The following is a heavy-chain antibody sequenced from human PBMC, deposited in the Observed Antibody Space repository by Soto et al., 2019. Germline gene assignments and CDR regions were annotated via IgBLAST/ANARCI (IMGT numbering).Heavy chain of an antibody. CDR1: GYTFTNHG. CDR2: ISGHNGNT. Sequence: QVQLVQSGAEVKKPGASVKLSCKASGYTFTNHGISWVRQAPGQGLEWLGWISGHNGNTKYAQRLQGRVTMTTDTATSTAYMELRSLKSDDTAVYYCARDLSPLAYYFDYWGQGNLVTVSS. V-gene: IGHV1-18*01. CDR3: ARDLSPLAYYFDY. J-gene: IGHJ4*02.